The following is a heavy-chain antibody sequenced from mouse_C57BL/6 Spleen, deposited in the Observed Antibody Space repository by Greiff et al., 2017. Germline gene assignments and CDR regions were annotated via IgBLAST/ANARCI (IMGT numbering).Heavy chain of an antibody. Sequence: EVKLVESGGGLVQPGGSLSLSFAASGFPFTDYYLSWVRQPPGTALAWLGFIRNKANGYTTEYSASVKGRFTISRDNSQSILYLQMNALRAEDSATYYCARSHSSRYFDYWGQGTTLTVSS. CDR3: ARSHSSRYFDY. CDR1: GFPFTDYY. J-gene: IGHJ2*01. V-gene: IGHV7-3*01. CDR2: IRNKANGYTT. D-gene: IGHD3-1*01.